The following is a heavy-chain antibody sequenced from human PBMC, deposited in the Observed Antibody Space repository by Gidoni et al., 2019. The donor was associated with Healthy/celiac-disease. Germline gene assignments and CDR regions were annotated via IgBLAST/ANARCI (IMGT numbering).Heavy chain of an antibody. J-gene: IGHJ1*01. CDR1: GGSFSGYY. D-gene: IGHD3-22*01. Sequence: QVQLQQWGAGLSKPSETLSLTCAVYGGSFSGYYWSWLRQPPGKGLEWIGEINHSGSTNYNPSLKSRVTISVDTSKNQFSLKLSSVTAADTAVYYCARELWDYYDSSGYPEYFQHWGQGTLVTVSS. CDR2: INHSGST. CDR3: ARELWDYYDSSGYPEYFQH. V-gene: IGHV4-34*01.